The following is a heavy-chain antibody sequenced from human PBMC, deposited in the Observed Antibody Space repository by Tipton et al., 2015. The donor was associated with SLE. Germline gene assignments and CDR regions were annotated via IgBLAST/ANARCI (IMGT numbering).Heavy chain of an antibody. CDR1: NGPINSYY. Sequence: TLSLTCSVSNGPINSYYWSWIRQPPGKGLEWIAYVYDTVYSNYNPSLKSRVTISLDTSKKQVSLKLTSVTAADTAVYYCARGQCTSGSYYYMDVWGKGTTVTVSS. D-gene: IGHD2-2*01. CDR2: VYDTVYS. J-gene: IGHJ6*03. V-gene: IGHV4-59*12. CDR3: ARGQCTSGSYYYMDV.